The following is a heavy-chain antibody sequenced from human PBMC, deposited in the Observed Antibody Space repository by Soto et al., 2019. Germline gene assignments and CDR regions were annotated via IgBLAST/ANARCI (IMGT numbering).Heavy chain of an antibody. J-gene: IGHJ5*02. Sequence: TLRRTCPVPGGSISSGDYYRNGIREPPGKGLERIGYIDYSWITYYNPSRKSRVTISVDTSKNQFSLNLSSVTAADTAVYSCARARRGYVDYDGFWFDPWGNVTLVIV. CDR1: GGSISSGDYY. CDR2: IDYSWIT. D-gene: IGHD4-17*01. V-gene: IGHV4-30-4*01. CDR3: ARARRGYVDYDGFWFDP.